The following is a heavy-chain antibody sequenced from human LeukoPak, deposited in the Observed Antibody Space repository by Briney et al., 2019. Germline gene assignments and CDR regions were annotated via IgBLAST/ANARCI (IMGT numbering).Heavy chain of an antibody. J-gene: IGHJ3*02. CDR2: IYYSGST. CDR1: GGSISSGGYY. Sequence: SQTLSLTCTVSGGSISSGGYYWSWIRQHPGKGLEWIGYIYYSGSTYYNPSLKSRVNISVDTSKNQFSLKLSSVTAADTAVYYCARSPEDAFDIWGQGTMVTVSS. V-gene: IGHV4-31*03. CDR3: ARSPEDAFDI.